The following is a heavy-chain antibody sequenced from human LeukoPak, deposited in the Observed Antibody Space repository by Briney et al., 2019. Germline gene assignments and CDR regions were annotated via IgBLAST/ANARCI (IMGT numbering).Heavy chain of an antibody. Sequence: GASVKVSCKASGYTFNRNGIGWVRQAPGQGLEWMGWINPNSGGTNYAQKFQGRVTMTRDTSISTAYMELSRLRSDDTAVYYCARGRGHYDSSGYYYEGDAFDIWGQGTMVTVSS. V-gene: IGHV1-2*02. D-gene: IGHD3-22*01. CDR2: INPNSGGT. J-gene: IGHJ3*02. CDR3: ARGRGHYDSSGYYYEGDAFDI. CDR1: GYTFNRNG.